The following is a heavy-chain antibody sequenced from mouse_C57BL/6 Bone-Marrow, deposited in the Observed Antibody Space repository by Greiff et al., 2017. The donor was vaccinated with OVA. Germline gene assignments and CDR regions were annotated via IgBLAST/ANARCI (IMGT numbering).Heavy chain of an antibody. CDR1: GFTFSSYA. J-gene: IGHJ4*01. CDR3: ARDPSSITTVVEMDY. Sequence: EVKLVESGGGLVKPGGSLKLSCAASGFTFSSYAMSWVRQTPEKRLEWVATISDGGSYTYYPDNVKGRFTISRDNAKNNLYLQMSHLKSEDTAMYYCARDPSSITTVVEMDYWGQGTSVTVSS. D-gene: IGHD1-1*01. V-gene: IGHV5-4*01. CDR2: ISDGGSYT.